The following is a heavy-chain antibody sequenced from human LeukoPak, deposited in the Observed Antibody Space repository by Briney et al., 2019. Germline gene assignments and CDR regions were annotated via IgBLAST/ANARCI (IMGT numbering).Heavy chain of an antibody. CDR2: INHSGST. V-gene: IGHV4-34*01. CDR1: GFTFSSYW. Sequence: GSLRLSCAASGFTFSSYWMSWIRQPPGKGLEWIGEINHSGSTNYNPSLKSRVTISVDTSKNQFSLKLSSVTAADTAVYYCARGRRRLGILGYRFDYWGQGTLVTVSS. D-gene: IGHD7-27*01. J-gene: IGHJ4*02. CDR3: ARGRRRLGILGYRFDY.